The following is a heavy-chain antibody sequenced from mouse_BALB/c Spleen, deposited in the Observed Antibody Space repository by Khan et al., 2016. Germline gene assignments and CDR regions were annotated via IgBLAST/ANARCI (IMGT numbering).Heavy chain of an antibody. CDR1: GYTFTNYG. V-gene: IGHV9-3-1*01. CDR3: AREALALVY. Sequence: QIQLVQSGPELKKPGETVKISCKASGYTFTNYGMNWVKQAPGKGLKWMGWINTYTGEPTYADDFKGRFAFSLETSASTAYLQINNLKNEDTARYFCAREALALVYWGQGTTLTVYS. CDR2: INTYTGEP. J-gene: IGHJ2*01.